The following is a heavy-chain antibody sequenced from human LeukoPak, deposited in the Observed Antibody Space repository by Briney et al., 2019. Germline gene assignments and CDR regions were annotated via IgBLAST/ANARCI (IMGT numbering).Heavy chain of an antibody. CDR2: ISGSGGST. D-gene: IGHD6-19*01. V-gene: IGHV3-23*01. CDR1: GFTFTNFA. CDR3: ARASVGSVAGTFDY. J-gene: IGHJ4*02. Sequence: GGSLRLSCAASGFTFTNFAMSWVRQAPGKGLEWVSAISGSGGSTYSADSVKGRFTISRDNSKNTLYLQMNSLRAEDTAVYYCARASVGSVAGTFDYWGQGTLVTVSS.